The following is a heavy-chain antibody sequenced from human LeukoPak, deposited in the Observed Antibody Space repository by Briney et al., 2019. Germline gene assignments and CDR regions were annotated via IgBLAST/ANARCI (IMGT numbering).Heavy chain of an antibody. CDR1: GFTFSSYW. CDR2: IKQDGSEK. D-gene: IGHD5-12*01. J-gene: IGHJ4*02. Sequence: GGSLRLSYAASGFTFSSYWMSWVRQAPGKGLEWVANIKQDGSEKYYVDSVKGRFTISRDNAKNSLYLQMNSLRAEDTAVYYCARLYWDPGYSGYDLDFYFDYWGQGTLVTVSS. V-gene: IGHV3-7*05. CDR3: ARLYWDPGYSGYDLDFYFDY.